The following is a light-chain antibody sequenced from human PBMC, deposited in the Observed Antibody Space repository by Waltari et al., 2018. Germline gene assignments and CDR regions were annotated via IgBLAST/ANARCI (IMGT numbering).Light chain of an antibody. CDR3: QQYDISPLT. CDR1: QTVRTTY. V-gene: IGKV3-20*01. J-gene: IGKJ4*01. CDR2: DTS. Sequence: EIVLTQSPGTLSLSPGERATLSCRASQTVRTTYLAWYQQKPGQAPTLVIHDTSSRATGIPDRFSGSGCGTDFSLTISSLEPEDFAVYYCQQYDISPLTFGGGTKVETK.